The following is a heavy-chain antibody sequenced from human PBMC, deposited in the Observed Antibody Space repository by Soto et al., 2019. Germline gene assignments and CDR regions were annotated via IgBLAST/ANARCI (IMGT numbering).Heavy chain of an antibody. J-gene: IGHJ4*02. D-gene: IGHD3-10*01. CDR2: LYNGGRT. CDR3: ATDAPGDYALGY. Sequence: EVQLVESGGGLVQPGGSLRLSCAASGFTVSTNYMSWVRQAPGKGLEWVSVLYNGGRTYYTDSVKGRFTISRDNSKNTLFLQMNSLRAEDTAVYYCATDAPGDYALGYWGQGTLVTVSS. V-gene: IGHV3-66*01. CDR1: GFTVSTNY.